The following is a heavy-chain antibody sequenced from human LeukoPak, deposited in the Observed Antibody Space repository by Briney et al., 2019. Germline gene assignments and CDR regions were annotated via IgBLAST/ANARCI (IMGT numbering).Heavy chain of an antibody. CDR1: GDSVSSNSAA. CDR2: TYYKSKWYN. Sequence: SQTLSLTCAISGDSVSSNSAAWNWIRQSPSKGPEWLGRTYYKSKWYNDYAVSVKSRIIINPDTSKNQFSLQLNSVTPEDTAVYFCARTTLVRGVIKDSYYYAMDVWGQGTTVTVS. D-gene: IGHD3-10*01. V-gene: IGHV6-1*01. CDR3: ARTTLVRGVIKDSYYYAMDV. J-gene: IGHJ6*02.